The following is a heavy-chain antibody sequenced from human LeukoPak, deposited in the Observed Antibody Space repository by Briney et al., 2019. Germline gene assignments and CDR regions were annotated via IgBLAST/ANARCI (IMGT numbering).Heavy chain of an antibody. Sequence: GGSLRLSCAASGFPFSSYSMNWVRQAPGKGLEWVSYISSTGSTIYYAGSVKGRFTISRDNVRNSLYLQMNSLRAEDTAAYYCARGATVWARMDVWGKGTTVTVSS. V-gene: IGHV3-48*04. CDR2: ISSTGSTI. J-gene: IGHJ6*03. D-gene: IGHD4-17*01. CDR1: GFPFSSYS. CDR3: ARGATVWARMDV.